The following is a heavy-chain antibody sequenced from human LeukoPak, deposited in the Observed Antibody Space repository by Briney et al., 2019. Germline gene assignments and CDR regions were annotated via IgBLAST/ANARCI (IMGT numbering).Heavy chain of an antibody. V-gene: IGHV3-23*01. CDR2: ISGSGGST. D-gene: IGHD3-16*01. J-gene: IGHJ4*02. CDR1: GFTFSSYA. Sequence: GRSLRLSCAASGFTFSSYAMHWVRQAPGKGLEWVSAISGSGGSTYYADSVKGRFTISRDNSKNTLYLQMNSLRAEDTAVYYCAKARGGNFDYWGQGTLVTVSS. CDR3: AKARGGNFDY.